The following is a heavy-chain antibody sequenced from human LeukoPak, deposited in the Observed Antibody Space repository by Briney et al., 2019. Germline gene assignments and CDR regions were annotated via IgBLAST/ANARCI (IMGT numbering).Heavy chain of an antibody. V-gene: IGHV3-30*02. J-gene: IGHJ4*02. CDR2: IRYDGSDK. CDR3: ARSPYRGGSSWTEFDY. D-gene: IGHD6-13*01. CDR1: GFTFSNYG. Sequence: PGGSLRLSCAASGFTFSNYGIHWVHQAPGKGLEWVAFIRYDGSDKYYADSVKGRFTISRDSSKNTVYLQMNSLSDEDTAVYYCARSPYRGGSSWTEFDYWGQGTLVTVSS.